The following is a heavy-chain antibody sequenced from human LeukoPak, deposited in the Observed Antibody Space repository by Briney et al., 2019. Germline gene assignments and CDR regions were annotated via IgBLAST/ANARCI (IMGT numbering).Heavy chain of an antibody. J-gene: IGHJ5*02. CDR1: GFTFKNYA. D-gene: IGHD3-3*01. CDR2: ISYERSNK. CDR3: ARGKGIRYLEWLLSYH. V-gene: IGHV3-30-3*01. Sequence: GGSLRLSCAGSGFTFKNYALHWIRQAPGKGLEWVAAISYERSNKDYADSVKGRFTISRDNSHNTVFLQMNSLRTEDTAMYFCARGKGIRYLEWLLSYHWGQGTLVTVSS.